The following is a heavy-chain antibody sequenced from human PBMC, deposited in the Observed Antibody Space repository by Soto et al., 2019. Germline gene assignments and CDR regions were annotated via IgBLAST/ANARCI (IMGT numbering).Heavy chain of an antibody. Sequence: GASVKVSCKASGGTFSSYTISWVRQAPGQGLEWMGIIYPGDSDTRYSPSFQGQVTISADKSISTAYLQWSSLKASDTAMYYCARSKYDFWSGYTNFEYFQHWGQGTLVTVSS. D-gene: IGHD3-3*01. CDR2: IYPGDSDT. J-gene: IGHJ1*01. CDR1: GGTFSSYT. CDR3: ARSKYDFWSGYTNFEYFQH. V-gene: IGHV5-51*01.